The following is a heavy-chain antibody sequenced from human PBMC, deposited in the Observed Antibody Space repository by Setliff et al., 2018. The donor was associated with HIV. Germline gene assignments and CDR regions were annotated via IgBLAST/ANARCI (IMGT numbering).Heavy chain of an antibody. CDR3: ARDGGSGSAWGDYSYYYTMDV. Sequence: ASVKVSCKASGYMFIAYGMSWVRRAPGQGLGWMGWIGPYNGRTEYAQEFQGRVSLTIDTAASTAYMELNSLRSEDTALYYCARDGGSGSAWGDYSYYYTMDVWGKGTTVTVSS. V-gene: IGHV1-18*01. CDR2: IGPYNGRT. D-gene: IGHD6-19*01. CDR1: GYMFIAYG. J-gene: IGHJ6*03.